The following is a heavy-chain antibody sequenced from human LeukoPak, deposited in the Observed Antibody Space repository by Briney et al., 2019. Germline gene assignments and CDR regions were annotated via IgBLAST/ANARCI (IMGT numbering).Heavy chain of an antibody. CDR2: IRSKANGYAT. J-gene: IGHJ4*02. CDR1: GFTFSGSA. CDR3: TRLGIAAAGRIDY. V-gene: IGHV3-73*01. D-gene: IGHD6-13*01. Sequence: GGSLRLSCAASGFTFSGSAMHWVRQASGKGLEWVGRIRSKANGYATAYAASVKGRFTISRDDSKNTAYLQMNSLKTEDTAVYYCTRLGIAAAGRIDYWGQGTLVTVSS.